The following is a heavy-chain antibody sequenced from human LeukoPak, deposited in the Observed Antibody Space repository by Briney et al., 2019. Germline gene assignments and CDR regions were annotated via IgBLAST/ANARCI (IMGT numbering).Heavy chain of an antibody. V-gene: IGHV3-9*01. CDR3: AKALARATRDAFDI. CDR2: ISWNSGSI. CDR1: GFSFDDYA. J-gene: IGHJ3*02. D-gene: IGHD1-26*01. Sequence: PGGSLRLSCAASGFSFDDYAMHWVRQAPGKGLEWVSGISWNSGSIGYADSVKGRFTISRDNAKNSLYLQMNSLRAEDTALYYCAKALARATRDAFDIWGQGTMVTVSS.